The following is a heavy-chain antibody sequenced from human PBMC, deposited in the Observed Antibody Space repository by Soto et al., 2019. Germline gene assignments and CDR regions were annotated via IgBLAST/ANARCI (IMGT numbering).Heavy chain of an antibody. V-gene: IGHV4-30-2*01. D-gene: IGHD3-16*01. CDR2: ISHTGRT. Sequence: QLQLQESGSGLVKPSQTLSLTCAVSGGSISSGNSYAWSWIRQPPAKGLEWIGSISHTGRTSYNPSLKGRVTMSVDKSKNQFSLKLSSVTAADMAVYYCARAVAPYLGTWFDPWGQGSLVIVSS. CDR3: ARAVAPYLGTWFDP. J-gene: IGHJ5*02. CDR1: GGSISSGNSYA.